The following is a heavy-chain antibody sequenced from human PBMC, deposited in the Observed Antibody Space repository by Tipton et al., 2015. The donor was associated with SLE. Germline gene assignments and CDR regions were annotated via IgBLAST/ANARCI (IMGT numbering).Heavy chain of an antibody. CDR1: GYSISSGYY. CDR2: IYHSGST. CDR3: ARGRGVAADDAFDI. V-gene: IGHV4-38-2*01. J-gene: IGHJ3*02. Sequence: TLSLTCAVSGYSISSGYYWGWIRQPPGKGLEWIGSIYHSGSTNYNPSLKSRVTISVDTSKNQFSLKLSSVTAADTAVYYCARGRGVAADDAFDIWGQGTMVTVSS. D-gene: IGHD6-19*01.